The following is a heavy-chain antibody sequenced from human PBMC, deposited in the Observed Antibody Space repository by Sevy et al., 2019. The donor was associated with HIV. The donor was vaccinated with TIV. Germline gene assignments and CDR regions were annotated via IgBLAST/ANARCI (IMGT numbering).Heavy chain of an antibody. D-gene: IGHD6-19*01. J-gene: IGHJ5*02. CDR1: GFSLSSSGMC. Sequence: SGPTLVKPTQTLTLTCTFSGFSLSSSGMCVSWIRQPPGKALEWLALIDWDDDKYYSTSLKTRLTISKDTSKNQVVLTMTNMDPVDTATYYCARSRGLVHQNWFDPWGQGTLVTVSS. CDR3: ARSRGLVHQNWFDP. V-gene: IGHV2-70*01. CDR2: IDWDDDK.